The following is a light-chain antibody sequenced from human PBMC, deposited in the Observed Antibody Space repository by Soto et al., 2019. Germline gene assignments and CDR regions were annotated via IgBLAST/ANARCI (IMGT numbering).Light chain of an antibody. J-gene: IGKJ4*01. CDR2: GAS. Sequence: EIVMTQSPGTLSVFPGERVTLSCRASQSVGRSLAWYQQKTGQAPRLLIYGASTRATATPVRFSGSGSGTEFTLTISGLQSEDFGLYYCQQYYYWPLTFGGGTKVEIK. CDR3: QQYYYWPLT. V-gene: IGKV3-15*01. CDR1: QSVGRS.